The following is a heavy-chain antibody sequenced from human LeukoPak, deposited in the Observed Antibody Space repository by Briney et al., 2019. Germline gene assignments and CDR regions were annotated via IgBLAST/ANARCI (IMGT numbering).Heavy chain of an antibody. J-gene: IGHJ4*02. CDR2: INHSGST. Sequence: SETLSLTCSVSHASISDYFWSWIRQPPGKGLEWIGEINHSGSTNYNPSLKSRVTISVDTSKNQFSLKLSSVTAADTAVYYCARGLTNGIAVAVTLDYWGQGTLVTVSS. V-gene: IGHV4-34*01. CDR1: HASISDYF. D-gene: IGHD6-19*01. CDR3: ARGLTNGIAVAVTLDY.